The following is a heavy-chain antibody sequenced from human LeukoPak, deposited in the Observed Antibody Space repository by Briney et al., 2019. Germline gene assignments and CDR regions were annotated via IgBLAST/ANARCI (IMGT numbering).Heavy chain of an antibody. CDR2: ISGSGGST. CDR1: GFTLRSYA. D-gene: IGHD3-10*01. CDR3: AKPMVRGMNWFDP. J-gene: IGHJ5*02. V-gene: IGHV3-23*01. Sequence: GGSLRLSCAASGFTLRSYAMSWVRQAPGKGLEWVSAISGSGGSTYYADSVKGRFTISRDNSKNTLYLQMNSLRAEDTAVYYCAKPMVRGMNWFDPWGQGTLVTVSS.